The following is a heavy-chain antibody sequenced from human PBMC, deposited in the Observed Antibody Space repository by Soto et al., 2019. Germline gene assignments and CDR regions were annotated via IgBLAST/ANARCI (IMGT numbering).Heavy chain of an antibody. CDR3: ARVIWSGHLTSDL. V-gene: IGHV3-48*02. CDR2: ISSSSSTT. D-gene: IGHD3-3*01. Sequence: EVQVVESGGGLVQPGGSLRLSCAASGFTFSSNSMNWVRQAPGKGLEWISYISSSSSTTYAASVKGRFTISRDNAKNTLYLPMNGLRDEDTAVYYCARVIWSGHLTSDLWGQGTLVTVSS. CDR1: GFTFSSNS. J-gene: IGHJ5*02.